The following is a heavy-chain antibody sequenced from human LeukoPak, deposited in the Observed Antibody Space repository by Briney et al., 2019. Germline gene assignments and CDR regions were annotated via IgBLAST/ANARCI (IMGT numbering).Heavy chain of an antibody. D-gene: IGHD3-22*01. J-gene: IGHJ4*02. CDR3: ARVPWANYYDIYFDY. CDR1: GYTFTTFY. V-gene: IGHV1-46*01. CDR2: INPSSGST. Sequence: ASVKVSCKASGYTFTTFYMHWVRQAPGQGLEWMGIINPSSGSTSYAQKFQGRVTMTRDTSTSTVYMGLSSLRSEDTAVYYCARVPWANYYDIYFDYWGQGTLVTVSS.